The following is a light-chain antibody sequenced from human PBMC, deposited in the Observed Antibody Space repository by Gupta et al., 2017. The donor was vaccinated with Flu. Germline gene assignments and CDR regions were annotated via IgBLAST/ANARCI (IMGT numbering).Light chain of an antibody. Sequence: QSALTQPPSASGSPGQSVTISCTGTSSDVGGYNYVSWYQQHPGKAPKLMIYEVSKRPSGVPDRFSGSKSGNTASLTVSGRQDEEEADYYCSSYAGSNNWVFGGGTKLTVL. J-gene: IGLJ3*02. CDR2: EVS. CDR3: SSYAGSNNWV. V-gene: IGLV2-8*01. CDR1: SSDVGGYNY.